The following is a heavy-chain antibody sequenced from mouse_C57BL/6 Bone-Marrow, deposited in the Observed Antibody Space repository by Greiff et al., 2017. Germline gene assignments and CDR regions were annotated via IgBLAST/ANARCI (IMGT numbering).Heavy chain of an antibody. CDR2: IYPRSGNT. Sequence: QVQLQQSGAELARPGASVKLSCKASGYTFTSYGISWVKQRTGQGLEWIGEIYPRSGNTYYNEKVKGKATLTADKSSSTAYMELRSLTSEDSAVYFCARDYYGSSYGDYYAMDYWGQGTSVTVSS. V-gene: IGHV1-81*01. CDR3: ARDYYGSSYGDYYAMDY. CDR1: GYTFTSYG. J-gene: IGHJ4*01. D-gene: IGHD1-1*01.